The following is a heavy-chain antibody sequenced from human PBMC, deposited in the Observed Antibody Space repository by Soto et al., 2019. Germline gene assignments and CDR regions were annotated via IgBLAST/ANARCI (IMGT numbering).Heavy chain of an antibody. Sequence: GGSLRLSCAASGFTFSYYYMSWIRQAPGKGLEWVSYISSSSSYTNYADSVKGRFTISRDNAKNSLYLQMNSLRAEDTAVYYCARVSTASGSSWYYFDYWGQGTLVTVSS. D-gene: IGHD6-13*01. J-gene: IGHJ4*02. CDR2: ISSSSSYT. CDR1: GFTFSYYY. CDR3: ARVSTASGSSWYYFDY. V-gene: IGHV3-11*06.